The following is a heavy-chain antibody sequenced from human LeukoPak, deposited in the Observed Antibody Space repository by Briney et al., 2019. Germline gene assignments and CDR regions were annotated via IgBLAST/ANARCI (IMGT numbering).Heavy chain of an antibody. J-gene: IGHJ4*02. CDR1: GFTFSSYA. CDR3: ARGITMIVVFGYFDY. V-gene: IGHV3-30*04. D-gene: IGHD3-22*01. Sequence: GGSLRLSCAASGFTFSSYAMHWVRQAPGKGLEWVAVISYDGSNKYYADSVKGRFTISRDNSKNTLYLQMNSLRAEDTAVYYCARGITMIVVFGYFDYWGQGTLVTVSS. CDR2: ISYDGSNK.